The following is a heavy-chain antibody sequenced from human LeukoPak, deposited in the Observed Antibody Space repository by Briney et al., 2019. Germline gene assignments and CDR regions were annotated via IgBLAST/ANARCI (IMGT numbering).Heavy chain of an antibody. J-gene: IGHJ4*02. D-gene: IGHD3-22*01. CDR1: GYTFTSYG. Sequence: GASVKVSCKASGYTFTSYGISWVRQAPGQGLEWMGWISAYNGNTNYAQKLQGRVTMTTDTSTSTAYMELRSLRSDDTAVYYCASSGDYYDSSGYYPSTYFDYWGQGTLVTVPS. CDR2: ISAYNGNT. CDR3: ASSGDYYDSSGYYPSTYFDY. V-gene: IGHV1-18*01.